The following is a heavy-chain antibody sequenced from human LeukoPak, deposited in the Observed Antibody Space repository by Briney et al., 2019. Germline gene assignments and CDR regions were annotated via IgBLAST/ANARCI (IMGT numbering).Heavy chain of an antibody. CDR2: ISSDGKTV. CDR1: GFTFSNYQ. D-gene: IGHD3-22*01. J-gene: IGHJ4*02. V-gene: IGHV3-48*03. CDR3: ARGYYDSGTSYYFDY. Sequence: PEGSLRLSCAASGFTFSNYQMNWVRQASGKGLEWVSYISSDGKTVNYADSVEGRFTISRDNAKYSLFLQLNSLRGEDTAVYYCARGYYDSGTSYYFDYWGQGTLVTVSS.